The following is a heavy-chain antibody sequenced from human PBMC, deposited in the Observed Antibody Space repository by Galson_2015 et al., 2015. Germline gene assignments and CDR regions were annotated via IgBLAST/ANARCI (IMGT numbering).Heavy chain of an antibody. V-gene: IGHV3-23*01. CDR3: AKDREYCTSSSCYHHFDF. J-gene: IGHJ4*02. CDR1: GFAFSSYA. CDR2: IINSGGST. Sequence: SLRLSCAASGFAFSSYAMSWVRQAPGKGLEWVSTIINSGGSTYYADSVKGRFTISRDNSKNTLSLRMNSLRAEDTAVYYCAKDREYCTSSSCYHHFDFWGQGTLVTVSS. D-gene: IGHD2-2*01.